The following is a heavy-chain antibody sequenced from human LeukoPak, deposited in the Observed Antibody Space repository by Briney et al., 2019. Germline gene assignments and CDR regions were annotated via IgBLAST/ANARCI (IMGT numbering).Heavy chain of an antibody. J-gene: IGHJ4*02. CDR2: IIPIFGTA. D-gene: IGHD5-12*01. Sequence: SVKVSCKASGYDFRSYGISWVRQAPGQGLEWMGGIIPIFGTANYAQKFQGRVTITADESTSTAYMELSSLRPEDTAVYYCARRVLRRGYSGYGGLDYWGQGTLVTVSS. CDR1: GYDFRSYG. CDR3: ARRVLRRGYSGYGGLDY. V-gene: IGHV1-69*13.